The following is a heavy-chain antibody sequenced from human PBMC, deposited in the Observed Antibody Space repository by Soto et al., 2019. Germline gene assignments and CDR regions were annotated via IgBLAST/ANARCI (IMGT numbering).Heavy chain of an antibody. CDR1: GFIFTNYA. D-gene: IGHD2-15*01. CDR3: ARDGITVVVVAATIYFDY. Sequence: QVQLVESGGGVVQPGRSLRLSCAASGFIFTNYAMYWVRQAPGKGLEWVAVISFDGSNKYYADSVKGRFTISRDNSKNTLYLQMNSLRAEDTAVYYCARDGITVVVVAATIYFDYWGQGTLVTVSS. CDR2: ISFDGSNK. V-gene: IGHV3-30-3*01. J-gene: IGHJ4*02.